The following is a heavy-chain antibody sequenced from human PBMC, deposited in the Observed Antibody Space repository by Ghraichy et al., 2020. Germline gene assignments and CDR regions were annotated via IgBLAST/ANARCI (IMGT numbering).Heavy chain of an antibody. D-gene: IGHD3-3*01. CDR3: ARDRKYYDFWSGYLTGDDAFDI. V-gene: IGHV1-2*06. Sequence: ASVKVSCKASGYTFTGYYMHWVRQAPGQGLEWMGRINPNSGGTNYAQKFQGRVTMTRDTSISTAYMELSRLRSDDTAVYYCARDRKYYDFWSGYLTGDDAFDIWGQGTMVTVSS. CDR2: INPNSGGT. J-gene: IGHJ3*02. CDR1: GYTFTGYY.